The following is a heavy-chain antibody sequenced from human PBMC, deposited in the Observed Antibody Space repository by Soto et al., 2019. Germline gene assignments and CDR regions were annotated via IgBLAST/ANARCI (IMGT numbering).Heavy chain of an antibody. Sequence: QVQLVQSGAEVKKPGASVKVSCKASGYTFTSYDINWVRQATGQGLEWMGWMNPNSGNTGYAQKFQDRVTMTRNTSIGTAYMELSSLRSEDTAVYYCARGRDDSSGYYPDYWGQGTLVTVSS. CDR2: MNPNSGNT. V-gene: IGHV1-8*01. CDR1: GYTFTSYD. D-gene: IGHD3-22*01. CDR3: ARGRDDSSGYYPDY. J-gene: IGHJ4*02.